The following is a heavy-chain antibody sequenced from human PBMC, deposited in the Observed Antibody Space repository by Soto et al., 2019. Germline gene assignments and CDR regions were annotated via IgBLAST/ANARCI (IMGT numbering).Heavy chain of an antibody. Sequence: EVQLVESGGGLVRPGRSLRLSCTASGFTFDDYAMHWVRQAPGRGLEWVSGITWNSGNIAYADSVKGRFTIARDDDNNSLYLQMNSLRPEDTALYYCVKESYADFNRVLSTAEYFFDYWGHGTLVTFSS. D-gene: IGHD2-2*01. J-gene: IGHJ4*01. CDR1: GFTFDDYA. V-gene: IGHV3-9*01. CDR2: ITWNSGNI. CDR3: VKESYADFNRVLSTAEYFFDY.